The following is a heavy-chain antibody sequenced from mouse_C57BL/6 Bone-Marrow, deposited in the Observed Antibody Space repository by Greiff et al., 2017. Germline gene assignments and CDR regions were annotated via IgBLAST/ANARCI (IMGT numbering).Heavy chain of an antibody. Sequence: EVKLMESGGGLVQPGESLKLSCESNEYEFPSHDMSWVRKTPEKRLALVAAITSDGGSTSYPDTMERRFIISRDNTKKTLYLQMSSLRSEDTALYYCARQDGNYAGFAYWGQGNLVTVSA. CDR2: ITSDGGST. CDR3: ARQDGNYAGFAY. V-gene: IGHV5-2*01. CDR1: EYEFPSHD. D-gene: IGHD2-1*01. J-gene: IGHJ3*01.